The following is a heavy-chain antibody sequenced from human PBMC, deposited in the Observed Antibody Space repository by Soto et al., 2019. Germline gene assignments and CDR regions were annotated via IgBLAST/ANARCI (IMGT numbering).Heavy chain of an antibody. J-gene: IGHJ4*02. D-gene: IGHD3-22*01. CDR2: IWYDGSNK. Sequence: QVQLVESGGGVVQPGRSLRLSCAASGFTFSSYGMHWVRQAPGKGLEWGAAIWYDGSNKYYADSVKGRFTISRDNSKNTLYLQMNNLRAEDTAVYYCARDPALLSSGYYYYFDYWGEGTLLTVS. CDR3: ARDPALLSSGYYYYFDY. CDR1: GFTFSSYG. V-gene: IGHV3-33*01.